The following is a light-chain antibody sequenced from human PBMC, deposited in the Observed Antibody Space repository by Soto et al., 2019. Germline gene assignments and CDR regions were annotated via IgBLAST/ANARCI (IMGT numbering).Light chain of an antibody. J-gene: IGKJ5*01. CDR3: QQTYSTPIT. V-gene: IGKV1-39*01. CDR2: AAS. Sequence: DIQMTQSPSSLSASIGDSVTIXXRASQSISNYLNWYQQRPGKAPKLXIYAASSLQSGVPSRFSGSGSGTDFTLTISSLQPEDFVTYYCQQTYSTPITFGQGTRLEIK. CDR1: QSISNY.